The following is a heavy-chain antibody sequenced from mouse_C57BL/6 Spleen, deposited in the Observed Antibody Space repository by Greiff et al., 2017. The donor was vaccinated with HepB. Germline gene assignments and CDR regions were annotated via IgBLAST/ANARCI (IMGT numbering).Heavy chain of an antibody. CDR3: ARETTVVAYYAMDY. D-gene: IGHD1-1*01. V-gene: IGHV1-82*01. CDR1: GYAFSSSW. CDR2: IYPGDGDT. J-gene: IGHJ4*01. Sequence: VQLQQSGPELVKPGASVKISCKASGYAFSSSWMNWVKQRPGKGLEWIGRIYPGDGDTNYNGKFKGTATLTADKSSSTAYMQLSSLTSEDSAVYFCARETTVVAYYAMDYWGQGTSVTVSS.